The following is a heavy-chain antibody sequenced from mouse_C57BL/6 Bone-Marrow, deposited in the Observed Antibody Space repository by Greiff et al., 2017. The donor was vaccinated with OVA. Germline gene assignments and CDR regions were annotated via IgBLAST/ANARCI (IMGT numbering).Heavy chain of an antibody. V-gene: IGHV1-15*01. CDR2: IDPETGGT. Sequence: QVQLKQSGAELVRPGASVTLSCKASGYTFTDYEMHWVKQTPVHGLEWIGAIDPETGGTAYNQKFKGKAILTADKSSSTAYMELRSLTSEDSAVYYCTRGYSNYYAMDCWGQGTSVTVSS. J-gene: IGHJ4*01. CDR3: TRGYSNYYAMDC. D-gene: IGHD2-5*01. CDR1: GYTFTDYE.